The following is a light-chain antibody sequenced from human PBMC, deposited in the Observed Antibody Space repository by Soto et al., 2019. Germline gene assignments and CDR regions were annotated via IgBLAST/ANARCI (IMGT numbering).Light chain of an antibody. J-gene: IGKJ1*01. Sequence: DIQMTQPPSTLSGSVGDRVTITCRASQSISSWLAWYQQKPGKAPKLLIYKASTLKSGVPSRFSGSGSGTEFTLTISSLQPDDFGTYYCQEYNSNWTFGQGTKVDI. CDR1: QSISSW. V-gene: IGKV1-5*03. CDR2: KAS. CDR3: QEYNSNWT.